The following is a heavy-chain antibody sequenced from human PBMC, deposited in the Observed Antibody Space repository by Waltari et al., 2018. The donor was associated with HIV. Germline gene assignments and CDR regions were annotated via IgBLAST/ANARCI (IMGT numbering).Heavy chain of an antibody. CDR3: ARVGCSSASCYSGWFDP. J-gene: IGHJ5*02. D-gene: IGHD2-2*01. CDR2: INAYNGNT. V-gene: IGHV1-18*01. Sequence: QAQLAQSGAEVKKPGASVKVSCKASGYTFTSYGISWVRQAPGQGLGWLGWINAYNGNTNYAQKLQGRVTMTTDTSTSTAYMELRSLRSDDTAVYYCARVGCSSASCYSGWFDPWGQGTLVTVSS. CDR1: GYTFTSYG.